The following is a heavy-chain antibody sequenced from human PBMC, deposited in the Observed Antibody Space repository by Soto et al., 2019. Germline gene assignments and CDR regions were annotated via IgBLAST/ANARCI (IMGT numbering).Heavy chain of an antibody. CDR2: IWYDGSNK. CDR3: ARGRGYSGYDMGGVDY. D-gene: IGHD5-12*01. CDR1: GFTFSSYG. V-gene: IGHV3-33*01. Sequence: HPGGSLRLSCAASGFTFSSYGMHWVRQAPGKGLEWVAVIWYDGSNKYYADSVKGRFTISRDNSKNTLYLQMNSLRAEDTAVYYCARGRGYSGYDMGGVDYWGQGTLVTVSS. J-gene: IGHJ4*02.